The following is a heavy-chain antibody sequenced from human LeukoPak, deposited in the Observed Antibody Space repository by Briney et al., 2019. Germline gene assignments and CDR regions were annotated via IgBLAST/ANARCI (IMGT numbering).Heavy chain of an antibody. Sequence: SETLSLTCTVSGGSISRYYWSWIRQPPGKGLEWFGYVSDSGTTNYNPSVKSRVTISVDTSKNQFSLKLSSVTAADTAVYYCARVSWSPGTSYYYMDVWGKGTTITVSS. CDR2: VSDSGTT. V-gene: IGHV4-59*01. CDR3: ARVSWSPGTSYYYMDV. D-gene: IGHD1-1*01. J-gene: IGHJ6*03. CDR1: GGSISRYY.